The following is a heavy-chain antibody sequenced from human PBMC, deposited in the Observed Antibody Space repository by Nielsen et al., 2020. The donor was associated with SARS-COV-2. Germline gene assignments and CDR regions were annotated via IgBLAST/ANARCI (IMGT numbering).Heavy chain of an antibody. CDR1: GGSVSSGSYY. CDR3: ARFRGRIAAVLTYGMDV. D-gene: IGHD6-13*01. V-gene: IGHV4-61*01. Sequence: SETLSLTCTVSGGSVSSGSYYWSWIRQPPGKGLEWIGYIYYSGSTNYNPSLKSRVTISVDTSKNQFSLKLSSVTAADTAVYYCARFRGRIAAVLTYGMDVWGQGTTVTVSS. J-gene: IGHJ6*02. CDR2: IYYSGST.